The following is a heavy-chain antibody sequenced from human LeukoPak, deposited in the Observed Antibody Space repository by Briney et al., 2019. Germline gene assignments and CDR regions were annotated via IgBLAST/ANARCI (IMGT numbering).Heavy chain of an antibody. Sequence: SVKLSCKASGGTFSSYAISWVRQAPGQGLEWMGRIIPIFGTANYAQKFQGRVTITADKSTNTAYMELSSLRSEDTAVYYCARGGDYDSPFGEYFQHWGQGTLVTVSS. CDR2: IIPIFGTA. V-gene: IGHV1-69*06. J-gene: IGHJ1*01. CDR1: GGTFSSYA. D-gene: IGHD3-22*01. CDR3: ARGGDYDSPFGEYFQH.